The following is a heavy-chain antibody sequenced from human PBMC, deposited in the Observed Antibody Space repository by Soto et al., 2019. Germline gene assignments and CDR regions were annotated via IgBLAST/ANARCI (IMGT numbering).Heavy chain of an antibody. V-gene: IGHV1-69*12. J-gene: IGHJ4*02. D-gene: IGHD3-22*01. CDR2: IIPIFGTA. Sequence: QVQLVQSGAEVKKPGSSVKVSCKASGGTFSSYAISWVRQAPGQGLEWMGGIIPIFGTANYAQKFQGRVTMTAVEYSSTADMERSSLRADDTAVYDCARATYYYASSGCYYGGARGAAFDYWGQGTLVTVSS. CDR1: GGTFSSYA. CDR3: ARATYYYASSGCYYGGARGAAFDY.